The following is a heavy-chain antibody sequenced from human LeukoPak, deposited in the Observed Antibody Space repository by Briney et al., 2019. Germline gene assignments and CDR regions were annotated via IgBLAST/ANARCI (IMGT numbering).Heavy chain of an antibody. Sequence: PSETLSLTCTVSGGSISSYYWSWIRQPPGKGLEWIGYIYYSGSTNYNPSLKSRVTISVDTSKNQFSLKLSSVIAADTAVYYCARLTGPNWFDPWGQGTLVTVSS. J-gene: IGHJ5*02. CDR2: IYYSGST. D-gene: IGHD1-14*01. CDR3: ARLTGPNWFDP. V-gene: IGHV4-59*08. CDR1: GGSISSYY.